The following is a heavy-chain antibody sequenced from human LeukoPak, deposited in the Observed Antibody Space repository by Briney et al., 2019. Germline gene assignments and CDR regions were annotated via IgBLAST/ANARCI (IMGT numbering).Heavy chain of an antibody. CDR3: ARRWFGEIDY. Sequence: SETLSLTCAVSGYSISSGYYWGWIRQPPGKGLEWIGSIYHSGSTYYNPSLKSRVTISVDTSKNHFSLKLSSVTAADTAVYYCARRWFGEIDYWGQGTLVTVSS. V-gene: IGHV4-38-2*01. CDR1: GYSISSGYY. J-gene: IGHJ4*02. CDR2: IYHSGST. D-gene: IGHD3-10*01.